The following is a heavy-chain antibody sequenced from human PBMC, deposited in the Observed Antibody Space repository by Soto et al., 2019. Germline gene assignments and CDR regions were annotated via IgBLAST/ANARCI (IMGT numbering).Heavy chain of an antibody. CDR2: IYSGGST. J-gene: IGHJ4*02. CDR3: ECMTKVTYFDY. Sequence: TGGSLRLSCAASGFTVSSNYMSWVRQAPGKGLEWVSSIYSGGSTYYADSVKGRFTISRDISKNTLYLQMNSLRAEDTAVYYCECMTKVTYFDYWGQGTLVTVSS. D-gene: IGHD4-17*01. V-gene: IGHV3-66*01. CDR1: GFTVSSNY.